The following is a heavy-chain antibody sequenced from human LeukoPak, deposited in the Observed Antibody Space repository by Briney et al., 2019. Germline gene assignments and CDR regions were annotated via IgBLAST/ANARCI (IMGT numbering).Heavy chain of an antibody. D-gene: IGHD1-7*01. V-gene: IGHV4-39*07. CDR2: IYYSGST. J-gene: IGHJ5*02. Sequence: PSETLSLTCTVSGGSISSSSYYWGWIRQPPGKGLEWIGSIYYSGSTYYNPSLKSRVTISVDTSKNQFSLKLSSVTAADTATYYCARGATDTTRWFDPWGQGTLVTVSS. CDR1: GGSISSSSYY. CDR3: ARGATDTTRWFDP.